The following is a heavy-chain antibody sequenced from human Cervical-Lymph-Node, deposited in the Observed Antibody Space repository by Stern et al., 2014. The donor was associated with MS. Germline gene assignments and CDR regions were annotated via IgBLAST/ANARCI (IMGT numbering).Heavy chain of an antibody. Sequence: QMQLVQSGPEVKKPGTSVKVSCKASGFTFTSSAVQWVRQARGQRLEWIGWSVVGSGNTNYAQKFQERVTITRDMSTSTAYMELSSLRSEDTAVYYCAADRPAASLYYYYGMDVWGQGTTVTVSS. V-gene: IGHV1-58*01. CDR3: AADRPAASLYYYYGMDV. D-gene: IGHD2-2*01. J-gene: IGHJ6*02. CDR1: GFTFTSSA. CDR2: SVVGSGNT.